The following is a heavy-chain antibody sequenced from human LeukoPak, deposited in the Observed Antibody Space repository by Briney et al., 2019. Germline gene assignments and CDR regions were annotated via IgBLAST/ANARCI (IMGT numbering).Heavy chain of an antibody. CDR2: INAAGMSS. V-gene: IGHV3-74*01. D-gene: IGHD4-11*01. CDR1: GFSFSTSW. Sequence: GGSLRLSCAASGFSFSTSWMHWVRHTPEKGLVWVSRINAAGMSSDYADSAKGRFTISRDNANNMLYLQIHSLGAEDTAVYYCARAYSDVGDAFDIWGQGTMVTVSS. CDR3: ARAYSDVGDAFDI. J-gene: IGHJ3*02.